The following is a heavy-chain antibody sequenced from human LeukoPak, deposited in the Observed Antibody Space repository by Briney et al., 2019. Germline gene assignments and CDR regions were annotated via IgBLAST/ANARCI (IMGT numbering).Heavy chain of an antibody. CDR1: GYSFTTYG. CDR2: ISAYNGNT. J-gene: IGHJ5*02. CDR3: ARDMIAARPNWFDP. Sequence: ASGKVSCKASGYSFTTYGISWVRQAPGQGLEWMGWISAYNGNTNYAQKLQGRVTMTTDTSTSTAYMELRSLRYDDTAVYYCARDMIAARPNWFDPWGQGTLVTVSS. V-gene: IGHV1-18*01. D-gene: IGHD6-6*01.